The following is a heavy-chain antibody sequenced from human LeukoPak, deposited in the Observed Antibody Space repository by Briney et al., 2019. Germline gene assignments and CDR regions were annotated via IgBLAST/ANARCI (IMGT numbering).Heavy chain of an antibody. V-gene: IGHV3-7*01. CDR1: GFTFRSYW. CDR3: AREEGAIVLMVYASYYFDY. D-gene: IGHD2-8*01. CDR2: IKQDGSEK. Sequence: GGSLRLSCAASGFTFRSYWMSWVRQAPGKGLEWVANIKQDGSEKYYVDSVKGRFTISRDNAKNSLYLQMNSLRAEDTAVYYCAREEGAIVLMVYASYYFDYWGQGTLVTVSS. J-gene: IGHJ4*02.